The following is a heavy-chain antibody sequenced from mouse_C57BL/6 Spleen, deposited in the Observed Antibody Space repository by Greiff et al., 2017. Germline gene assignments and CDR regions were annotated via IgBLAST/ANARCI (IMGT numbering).Heavy chain of an antibody. D-gene: IGHD4-1*01. V-gene: IGHV5-6*01. CDR3: ARRTGTGYFDY. Sequence: VQLKESGGDFVKPGGSLKLSCAASGFTFSSYGMSWVRQTPDKRLEWVATISSGGSYTYYPDNVKGRCTISRDQAKHTLYLQMSSLKSEDTDMYYCARRTGTGYFDYWGQGTTRTVSS. J-gene: IGHJ2*01. CDR2: ISSGGSYT. CDR1: GFTFSSYG.